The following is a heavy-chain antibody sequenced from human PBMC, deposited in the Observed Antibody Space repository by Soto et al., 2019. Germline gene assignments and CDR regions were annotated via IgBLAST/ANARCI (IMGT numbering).Heavy chain of an antibody. D-gene: IGHD3-9*01. CDR3: ASNPIYDILTGYYPAGYMDV. V-gene: IGHV3-33*01. Sequence: GGSLRLSCAASGFTFSSYGMHWVRQAPGKGLEWMAVIWYDGSNKYYADSVKGRFTISRDNSKNTLYLQMNSLRAEDTAVYYCASNPIYDILTGYYPAGYMDVWGKGTTVTVSS. J-gene: IGHJ6*03. CDR2: IWYDGSNK. CDR1: GFTFSSYG.